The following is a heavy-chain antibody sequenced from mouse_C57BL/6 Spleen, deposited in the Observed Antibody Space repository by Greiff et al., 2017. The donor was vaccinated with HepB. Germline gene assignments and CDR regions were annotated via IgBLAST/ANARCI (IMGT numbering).Heavy chain of an antibody. J-gene: IGHJ4*01. CDR1: GYTFTSYW. CDR3: AKGGYSSGFYAMDY. Sequence: QVQLKQPGAELVKPGASVKLSCKASGYTFTSYWMHWVKQRPGRGLEWIGRIDPNSGGTKYNEKFKSKATLTVDKPSSTAYMQLSSLTSEDSAVHYCAKGGYSSGFYAMDYWGQGTSVTVSS. D-gene: IGHD3-2*02. V-gene: IGHV1-72*01. CDR2: IDPNSGGT.